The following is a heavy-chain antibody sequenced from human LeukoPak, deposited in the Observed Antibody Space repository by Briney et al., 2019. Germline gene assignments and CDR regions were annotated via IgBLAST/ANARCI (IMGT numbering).Heavy chain of an antibody. CDR2: INPNSGGT. J-gene: IGHJ4*02. V-gene: IGHV1-2*02. CDR3: ARARGWFGELLLCFDY. CDR1: GYTFTGYY. D-gene: IGHD3-10*01. Sequence: ASVKVSCKTSGYTFTGYYMLWVRQAPGQGLEWIGWINPNSGGTNYAQKFQGRVTMARDTSISTAYMELSRLRSDDTAVYYCARARGWFGELLLCFDYWGQGTLVTVSS.